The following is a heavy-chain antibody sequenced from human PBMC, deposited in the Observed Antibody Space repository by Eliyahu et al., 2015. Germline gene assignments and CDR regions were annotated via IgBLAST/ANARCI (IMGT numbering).Heavy chain of an antibody. CDR3: AREKEGYYDSSGYYYYYYGMDV. D-gene: IGHD3-22*01. V-gene: IGHV3-72*01. CDR1: GFTFSDHY. CDR2: TRNKANSYTT. Sequence: EVQLVESGGGLVQPGGSLRLSCAASGFTFSDHYMDWVRQAPGKGLEWVGRTRNKANSYTTEYAASVKGRFTISRDDSKNSLYLQMNSLKTEDTAVYYCAREKEGYYDSSGYYYYYYGMDVWGQGTTVTVSS. J-gene: IGHJ6*02.